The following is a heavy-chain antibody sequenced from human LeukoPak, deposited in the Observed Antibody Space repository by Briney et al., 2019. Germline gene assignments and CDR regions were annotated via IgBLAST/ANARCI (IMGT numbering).Heavy chain of an antibody. CDR1: GVSINSYY. Sequence: SETLSLTCTVSGVSINSYYWSWIRQPPGKGLEWIGYIYYSGSTNYNPSLKSRVTISIDTSKNQFSLNLRSVTAADTAVFYCARQDYGDHLFDYWGQGSLVTVSS. V-gene: IGHV4-59*08. CDR3: ARQDYGDHLFDY. D-gene: IGHD4-17*01. J-gene: IGHJ4*02. CDR2: IYYSGST.